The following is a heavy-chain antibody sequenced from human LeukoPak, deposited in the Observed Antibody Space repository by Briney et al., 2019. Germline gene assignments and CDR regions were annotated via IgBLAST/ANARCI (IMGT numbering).Heavy chain of an antibody. CDR2: INPNSGGT. CDR3: ARIYTVIDAFDI. V-gene: IGHV1-2*02. Sequence: ASVKVSCKASGYTFTGYYMHWVRQAPGQGLEWMGWINPNSGGTNYAQKFQGRVTMTRDMSISTAYMELGRLRSDDTAVYYCARIYTVIDAFDIWGQGTMVTVSS. J-gene: IGHJ3*02. D-gene: IGHD4-17*01. CDR1: GYTFTGYY.